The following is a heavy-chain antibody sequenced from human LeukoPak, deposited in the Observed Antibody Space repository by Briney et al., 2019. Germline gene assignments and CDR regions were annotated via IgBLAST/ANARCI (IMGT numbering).Heavy chain of an antibody. CDR2: IQYDGNTI. D-gene: IGHD4-17*01. J-gene: IGHJ6*03. CDR1: GFTYSHNG. V-gene: IGHV3-30*02. Sequence: GGSLRLSCVASGFTYSHNGMHWVRQAPGKGLEWVALIQYDGNTIFYADSVKGRLTISRDNSKNTLYLQMNSLRAEDTAVYYCAKDAHLRLRPTAYYYYMDVWGKGTTVTVSS. CDR3: AKDAHLRLRPTAYYYYMDV.